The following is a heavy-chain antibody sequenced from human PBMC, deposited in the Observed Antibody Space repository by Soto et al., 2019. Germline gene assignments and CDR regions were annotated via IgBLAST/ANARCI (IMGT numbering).Heavy chain of an antibody. Sequence: CGSLRLSCAASGFTVSSNYMSWVRQAPGKGLEWVSVIYSGGSTYYADSVKGRFTISRDNSKNTLHLQMNSPRAEDTAVYYCARDRVSGSGSPTYYFDYWGQGTLVTVSS. CDR2: IYSGGST. CDR3: ARDRVSGSGSPTYYFDY. CDR1: GFTVSSNY. D-gene: IGHD3-10*01. V-gene: IGHV3-66*01. J-gene: IGHJ4*02.